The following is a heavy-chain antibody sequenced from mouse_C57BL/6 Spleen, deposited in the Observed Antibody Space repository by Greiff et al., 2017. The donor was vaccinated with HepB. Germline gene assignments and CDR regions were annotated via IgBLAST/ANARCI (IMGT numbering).Heavy chain of an antibody. CDR1: GYTFTSYW. D-gene: IGHD1-1*02. Sequence: QVQLQQPGAELVKPGASVKLSCKASGYTFTSYWMHWVKQRPGRGLEWIGRIDPNSGGTKYNEKFKSKATLTVDKPSSTAYMQLSSLTSEDSAVYYCARKGNYGPPYWYFDVWGTGTTVTVSS. V-gene: IGHV1-72*01. CDR3: ARKGNYGPPYWYFDV. J-gene: IGHJ1*03. CDR2: IDPNSGGT.